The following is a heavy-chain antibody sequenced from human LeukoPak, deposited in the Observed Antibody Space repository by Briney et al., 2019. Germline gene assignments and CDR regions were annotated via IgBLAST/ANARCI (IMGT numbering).Heavy chain of an antibody. CDR1: GYTFTSYV. J-gene: IGHJ4*02. Sequence: ASVKVSCKASGYTFTSYVISWVRHAPGQGLELMGWINAYNGNTNYAQYLQGRVTMTTDTSSSTAYMELRSLRSDDTAVYYCARDRVSYSDSSGYYRWGQGTLVTVSS. D-gene: IGHD3-22*01. CDR3: ARDRVSYSDSSGYYR. V-gene: IGHV1-18*01. CDR2: INAYNGNT.